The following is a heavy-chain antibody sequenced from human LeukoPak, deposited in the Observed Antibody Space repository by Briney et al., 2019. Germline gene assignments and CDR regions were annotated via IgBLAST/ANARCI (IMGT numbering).Heavy chain of an antibody. Sequence: SETLSLTCTVSGGSISSGGYYWSWIRQPPGKGLEWIGYIYHSGSTYYNPSLKSRVTISVDRSKNQFSLKLSSVTAADTAVYYCARGRYSSSWHDAFDIWGQGTMVTVSS. D-gene: IGHD6-13*01. J-gene: IGHJ3*02. V-gene: IGHV4-30-2*01. CDR3: ARGRYSSSWHDAFDI. CDR2: IYHSGST. CDR1: GGSISSGGYY.